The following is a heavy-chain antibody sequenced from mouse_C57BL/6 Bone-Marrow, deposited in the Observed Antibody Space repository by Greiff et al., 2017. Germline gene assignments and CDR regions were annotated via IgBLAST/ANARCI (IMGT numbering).Heavy chain of an antibody. CDR2: ILPGSGST. CDR3: ARRYYDYDRFAY. D-gene: IGHD2-4*01. J-gene: IGHJ3*01. Sequence: QVQLQQSGAELMKPGASVKLSCKATGYTFTGYWIEWVKQRPGHGLEWIGEILPGSGSTNYNEKFKGKATFTADTSSNTAYMQLSSLTTEDSAIYYCARRYYDYDRFAYWGQGTLVTVSA. CDR1: GYTFTGYW. V-gene: IGHV1-9*01.